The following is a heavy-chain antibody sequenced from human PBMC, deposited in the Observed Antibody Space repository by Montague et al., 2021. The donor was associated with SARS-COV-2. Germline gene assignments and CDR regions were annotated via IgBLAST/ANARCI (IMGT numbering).Heavy chain of an antibody. V-gene: IGHV4-39*01. CDR3: ARQVTGRSFDLLLYGMDV. CDR1: GGSISSSSYY. Sequence: SETLSLTCTVSGGSISSSSYYWGWIRQPPGKGLEWIGSIYYSGSTYYNPSLKSRVTISVDTSKNQFSLKLSSVTAADTAVYYCARQVTGRSFDLLLYGMDVWGQGTTVTVSS. J-gene: IGHJ6*02. D-gene: IGHD3-9*01. CDR2: IYYSGST.